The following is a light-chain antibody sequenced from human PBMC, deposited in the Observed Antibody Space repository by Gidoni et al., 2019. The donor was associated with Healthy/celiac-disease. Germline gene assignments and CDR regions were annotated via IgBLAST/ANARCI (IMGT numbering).Light chain of an antibody. CDR3: SSYTSSSTHWV. V-gene: IGLV2-14*03. CDR1: SSDVGGYNY. CDR2: DVS. Sequence: QSALTQPASGSGSPGQAITISCNGTSSDVGGYNYVSWYQQHPGKAPKLMIYDVSNRPSGFSNRFSGSKSGNTASLTISGLQAEDEADYYCSSYTSSSTHWVFGGGTKLTVL. J-gene: IGLJ3*02.